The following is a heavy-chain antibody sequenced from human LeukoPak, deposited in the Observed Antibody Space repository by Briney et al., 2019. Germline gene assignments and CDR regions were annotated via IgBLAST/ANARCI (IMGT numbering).Heavy chain of an antibody. CDR3: ARSRYSSGWYADY. CDR2: IYTSGST. D-gene: IGHD6-19*01. V-gene: IGHV4-4*07. J-gene: IGHJ4*02. Sequence: SETLSPTCTVSGGSISSYYWSWIRPPAGKGLEWIGRIYTSGSTNYNPSLKSRVTMSVDTSKNQFSLKLSSVTAADTAVYYCARSRYSSGWYADYWGQGTLVAVSS. CDR1: GGSISSYY.